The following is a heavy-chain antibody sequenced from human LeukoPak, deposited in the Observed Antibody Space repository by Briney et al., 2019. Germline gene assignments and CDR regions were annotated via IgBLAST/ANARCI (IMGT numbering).Heavy chain of an antibody. J-gene: IGHJ4*02. V-gene: IGHV1-58*01. CDR3: AASPDYYDSSGYSYYFDY. CDR1: GFTFTSSA. D-gene: IGHD3-22*01. Sequence: SVKVSCKASGFTFTSSAVQWVRQARGQRLEWIGWIVVGSGNTNYAQKFQERVTITRDMSTSTAYMELSGLRSEDTAVYYCAASPDYYDSSGYSYYFDYWGQGTLVTVS. CDR2: IVVGSGNT.